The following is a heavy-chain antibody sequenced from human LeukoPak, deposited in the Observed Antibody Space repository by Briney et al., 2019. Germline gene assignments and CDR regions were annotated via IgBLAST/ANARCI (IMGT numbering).Heavy chain of an antibody. V-gene: IGHV3-23*01. Sequence: GGSLRLSCAASGFTFSSYAMSWVRQAPGKGLEWVSAISGSGGSTYYADSVKGRFTISRDNSKNTLYLQMNSLRAEDTAVYYCAIFLMAAYGMDVWGQGTTVTVSS. D-gene: IGHD2/OR15-2a*01. CDR3: AIFLMAAYGMDV. CDR2: ISGSGGST. J-gene: IGHJ6*02. CDR1: GFTFSSYA.